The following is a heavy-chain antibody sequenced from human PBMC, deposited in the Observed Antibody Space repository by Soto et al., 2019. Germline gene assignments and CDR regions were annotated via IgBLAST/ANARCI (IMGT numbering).Heavy chain of an antibody. CDR1: GFTFRYYW. J-gene: IGHJ4*02. Sequence: EVHLVESGGGLVQPGGSLRLSCAASGFTFRYYWLHWVRQVPGRGPVWVSGINNDGSDTFYADFVEGRFTISRDNANNTVYLQMDRLRAEDTAVYYCGSLFEFWGQGTMVTVPS. CDR2: INNDGSDT. CDR3: GSLFEF. V-gene: IGHV3-74*01.